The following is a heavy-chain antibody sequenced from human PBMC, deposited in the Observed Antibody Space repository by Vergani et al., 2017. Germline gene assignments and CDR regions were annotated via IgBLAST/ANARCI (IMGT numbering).Heavy chain of an antibody. J-gene: IGHJ4*02. Sequence: QVQLQQWGAGLLKPSETLSLTCAVYGGSFSGYYWSWIRQPPGKGLEWIGEINHSGSTNYNPSLKSLFTISVDTSKNQFSLKLSSVIAADTAVYYCALVMTTEGFDYWGQGTLVTVSS. CDR3: ALVMTTEGFDY. D-gene: IGHD4-17*01. V-gene: IGHV4-34*01. CDR1: GGSFSGYY. CDR2: INHSGST.